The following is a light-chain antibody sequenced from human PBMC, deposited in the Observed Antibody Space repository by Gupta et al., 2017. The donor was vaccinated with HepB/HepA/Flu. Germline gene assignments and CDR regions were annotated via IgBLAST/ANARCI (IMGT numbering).Light chain of an antibody. Sequence: QSALTQPPSASGSPGQSVTISCTGTSSDVGRYNDVSWYQQHPGTAPKLMRYKVTNRPSGVPDRFSASKSGNTASLTVSGLQAEDEADYYCSSYAGINYYVFGTGTKVTVL. CDR2: KVT. CDR1: SSDVGRYND. V-gene: IGLV2-8*01. J-gene: IGLJ1*01. CDR3: SSYAGINYYV.